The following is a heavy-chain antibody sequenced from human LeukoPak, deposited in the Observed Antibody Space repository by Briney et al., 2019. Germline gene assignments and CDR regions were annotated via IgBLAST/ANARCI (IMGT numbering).Heavy chain of an antibody. V-gene: IGHV1-2*02. Sequence: ASVKVSCKASGYTFTGYYMHWVRQAPGQGLEWMGWINPNSGGTNYAQKFQGRVTMTRDTSISTAYMELSRLRSDDTAVYYCARGPVPAAIDNWFDPWGQGTQVTVAS. CDR2: INPNSGGT. CDR3: ARGPVPAAIDNWFDP. D-gene: IGHD2-2*02. J-gene: IGHJ5*02. CDR1: GYTFTGYY.